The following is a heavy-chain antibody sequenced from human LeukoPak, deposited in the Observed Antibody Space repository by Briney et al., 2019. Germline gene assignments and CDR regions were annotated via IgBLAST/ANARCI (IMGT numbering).Heavy chain of an antibody. CDR3: AKPLALRYFDWLLFGFDY. D-gene: IGHD3-9*01. V-gene: IGHV3-23*01. Sequence: GSLRLSCAASGFTFSSYAMSWVRQAPGKGLEWVSAISGSGGSTYYADSVKGRFTISRDNSKNTLYLQMNGLRAEDTAVYYCAKPLALRYFDWLLFGFDYWGQGTLVTVSS. CDR1: GFTFSSYA. CDR2: ISGSGGST. J-gene: IGHJ4*02.